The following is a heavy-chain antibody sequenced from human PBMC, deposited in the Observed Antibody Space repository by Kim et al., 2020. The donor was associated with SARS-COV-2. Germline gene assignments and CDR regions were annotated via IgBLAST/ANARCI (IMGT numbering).Heavy chain of an antibody. CDR1: GFTFSGYT. V-gene: IGHV3-21*01. CDR2: IDNSGGHI. J-gene: IGHJ6*02. CDR3: ATEGMDV. Sequence: GGSLRLSCAASGFTFSGYTMNWVRQAPGKGLEWVSSIDNSGGHIYADSVKGRFTISRDTAKNSLYLQMNSLSAEDTAVYYCATEGMDVWGQGTTVTVSS.